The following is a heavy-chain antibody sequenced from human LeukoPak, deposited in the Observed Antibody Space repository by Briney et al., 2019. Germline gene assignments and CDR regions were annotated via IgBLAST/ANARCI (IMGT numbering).Heavy chain of an antibody. V-gene: IGHV3-23*01. CDR2: ISGSGGST. J-gene: IGHJ6*03. CDR1: GFTFSSYA. CDR3: ARDPPRITIFGVVTSYYYYMDV. Sequence: GGSLRLSCAASGFTFSSYAMSWVRQAPGKGLEWVSAISGSGGSTYYADSVKGRFTISRDNAKNSLYLQMNSLRAEDTAVYYCARDPPRITIFGVVTSYYYYMDVWGKGTTVTVSS. D-gene: IGHD3-3*01.